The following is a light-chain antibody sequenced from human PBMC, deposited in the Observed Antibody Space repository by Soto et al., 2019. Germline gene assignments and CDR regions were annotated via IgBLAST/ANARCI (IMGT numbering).Light chain of an antibody. CDR2: DAS. J-gene: IGKJ1*01. V-gene: IGKV1-5*01. CDR1: QSISSR. CDR3: QHYNSYFSWT. Sequence: DIQMTQSPSTLSASVGDRVTITCRASQSISSRLAWYQQKPGKAPKLLIYDASSLESGVPSRFIGSGSGTEFTLTISSLQPDDFATYYCQHYNSYFSWTFGQGTKVEIK.